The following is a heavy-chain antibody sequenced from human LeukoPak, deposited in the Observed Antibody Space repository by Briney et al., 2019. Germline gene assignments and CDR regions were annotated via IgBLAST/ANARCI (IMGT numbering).Heavy chain of an antibody. D-gene: IGHD6-19*01. J-gene: IGHJ6*02. CDR1: GFTFSSYG. CDR3: ARGGAVAGNLYYYYGMDV. CDR2: ISYDGSNK. V-gene: IGHV3-30*03. Sequence: GGSLRLSCAASGFTFSSYGMHWVRQAPGKGLEWVAVISYDGSNKYYADSVKGRFTISRDNSKNTLYLQMNSLRAEDTAVYYCARGGAVAGNLYYYYGMDVWGQGTTVTVSS.